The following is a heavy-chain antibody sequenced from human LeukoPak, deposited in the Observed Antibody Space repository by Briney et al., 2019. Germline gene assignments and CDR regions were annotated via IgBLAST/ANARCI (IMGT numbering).Heavy chain of an antibody. CDR1: GFTFSDYY. J-gene: IGHJ3*02. D-gene: IGHD3-9*01. CDR3: ARGSYPFYDILTGYCCASDI. V-gene: IGHV3-11*06. Sequence: PGGSLRLSCAASGFTFSDYYMSWIRQAPGKGLEWVSYISSSSSYTNYADSVKGRFTISRDNAKNSLYLQMNSLRAEDTAVYYCARGSYPFYDILTGYCCASDIWGQGTMVTVSS. CDR2: ISSSSSYT.